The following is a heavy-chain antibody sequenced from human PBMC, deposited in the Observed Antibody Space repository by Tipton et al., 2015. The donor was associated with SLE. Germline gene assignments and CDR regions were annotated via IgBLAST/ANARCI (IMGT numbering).Heavy chain of an antibody. CDR1: GFMFSSYG. Sequence: SLRLSCAASGFMFSSYGMHWVRQAPGKGLEWVAVISYDGSNKYYADSVKGRFTISRDNSKNTLYLQMNSLRAEDTAVYYCARFYYDILTGTDYYMDVWGKGTTVTVSS. CDR2: ISYDGSNK. CDR3: ARFYYDILTGTDYYMDV. V-gene: IGHV3-30*03. J-gene: IGHJ6*03. D-gene: IGHD3-9*01.